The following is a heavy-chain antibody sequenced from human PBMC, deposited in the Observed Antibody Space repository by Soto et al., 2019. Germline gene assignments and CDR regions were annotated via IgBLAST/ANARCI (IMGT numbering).Heavy chain of an antibody. CDR2: MNPNRGNT. J-gene: IGHJ6*03. CDR1: GYTFTSYD. CDR3: ARGYVLIWFGELNYYYMDV. D-gene: IGHD3-10*01. V-gene: IGHV1-8*01. Sequence: QVQLVQSGAEVKKPGASVKVSCKASGYTFTSYDINWVRQATGQGLEWMGWMNPNRGNTGYAQKFQGRVTMSRNTSISTAYMELSSLRSEDTAVYYCARGYVLIWFGELNYYYMDVWGKGTTVTVSS.